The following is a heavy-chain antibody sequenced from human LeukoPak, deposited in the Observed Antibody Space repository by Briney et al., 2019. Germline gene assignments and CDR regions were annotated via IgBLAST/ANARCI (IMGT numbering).Heavy chain of an antibody. CDR1: GGSISRHY. V-gene: IGHV4-59*11. J-gene: IGHJ2*01. D-gene: IGHD2-2*01. CDR2: VFCSGGI. CDR3: ARMPFYPDRYFVL. Sequence: SGTLCLTCVVSGGSISRHYWSWIRQSPGKGLESVCYVFCSGGINYTPSLKSRVAISIDESKNPVYLNLRSMTAADTAVYFCARMPFYPDRYFVLWGRGTLVTVSS.